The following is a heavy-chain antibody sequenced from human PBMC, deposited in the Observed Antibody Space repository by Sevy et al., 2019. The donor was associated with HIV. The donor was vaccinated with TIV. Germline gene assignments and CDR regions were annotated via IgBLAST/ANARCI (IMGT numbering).Heavy chain of an antibody. CDR2: ISYDGSNK. Sequence: GGSLRLSCAASGFTFSSYGMHWVRQAPGKGLEWVAVISYDGSNKYYADSVMGRFTISRDNPKNTLYLQMNSLRAEDTAVYYCAKTYDGRGSPGYFDYWGQGTLVTVSS. J-gene: IGHJ4*02. CDR3: AKTYDGRGSPGYFDY. D-gene: IGHD3-22*01. V-gene: IGHV3-30*18. CDR1: GFTFSSYG.